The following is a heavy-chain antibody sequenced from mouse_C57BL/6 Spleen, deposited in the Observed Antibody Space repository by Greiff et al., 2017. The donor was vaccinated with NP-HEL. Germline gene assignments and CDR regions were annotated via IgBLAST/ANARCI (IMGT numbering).Heavy chain of an antibody. CDR2: INPNNGGT. CDR3: ARFGLGRWYFDV. CDR1: GYTFTDYN. V-gene: IGHV1-18*01. D-gene: IGHD4-1*01. Sequence: EVQLQQSGPELVKPGASVKIPCKASGYTFTDYNMDWVKQSHGKSLEWIGDINPNNGGTIYNQKFKGKATLTVDKSSSTAYMELRSLTSEDTAVYYWARFGLGRWYFDVWGTGTTVTVSS. J-gene: IGHJ1*03.